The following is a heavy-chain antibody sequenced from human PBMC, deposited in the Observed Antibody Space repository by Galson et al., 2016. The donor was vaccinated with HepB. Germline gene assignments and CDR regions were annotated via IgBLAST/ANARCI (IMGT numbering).Heavy chain of an antibody. CDR2: IIPVFGTA. Sequence: SVKVSCKASGGSFSSYAISWVRQAPGQGLQWMGGIIPVFGTANYAQKFQGRVTITADKSTSTAYMELSSLRSEDTAVYYCAREGSGLTFDYWGQGTLVTVSS. J-gene: IGHJ4*02. CDR3: AREGSGLTFDY. D-gene: IGHD1-14*01. V-gene: IGHV1-69*06. CDR1: GGSFSSYA.